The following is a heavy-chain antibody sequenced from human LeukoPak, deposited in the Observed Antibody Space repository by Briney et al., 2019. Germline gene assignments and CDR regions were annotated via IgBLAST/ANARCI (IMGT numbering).Heavy chain of an antibody. V-gene: IGHV3-11*04. J-gene: IGHJ3*02. CDR1: GFIFSDYY. CDR2: ISSSDSTM. Sequence: GGSLRLSCAASGFIFSDYYMSWIRQAPGKGLEWVSYISSSDSTMYYADSVKGRITISRDNAKNSLYLQMNSLRAEDTAVYYCARDRKRYCSSTSCYPDAFDIWGQGTMVTVSA. D-gene: IGHD2-2*01. CDR3: ARDRKRYCSSTSCYPDAFDI.